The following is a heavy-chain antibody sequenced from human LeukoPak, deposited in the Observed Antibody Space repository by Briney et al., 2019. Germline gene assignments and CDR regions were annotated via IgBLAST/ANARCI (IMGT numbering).Heavy chain of an antibody. CDR1: GFTFSNYS. D-gene: IGHD4-17*01. CDR2: ISGTGGTT. V-gene: IGHV3-23*01. CDR3: AKGRGTTVTAAANY. J-gene: IGHJ4*02. Sequence: GRSLRLSCAASGFTFSNYSMSWVRQAPGKGLEWVSTISGTGGTTYYAASVKGRFTISRDNSKNTLFLQFNSLRADDTAVYYCAKGRGTTVTAAANYWGQGTLVTVSS.